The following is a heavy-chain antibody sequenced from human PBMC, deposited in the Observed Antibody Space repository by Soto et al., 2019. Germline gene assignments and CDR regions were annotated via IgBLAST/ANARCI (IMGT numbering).Heavy chain of an antibody. V-gene: IGHV1-69*12. CDR1: GGTFSSYA. CDR3: ASTYYYGSGSSPPHYFDY. Sequence: QVQLVQSGAEVKKPGSSVKVSCKASGGTFSSYAISWVRQAPGQGLEWIGVIIPIFGTAHYAQKFQGRGTITADESTSTAYMDVSSLRSEDTGVYYCASTYYYGSGSSPPHYFDYWGEGTLVTVSS. CDR2: IIPIFGTA. D-gene: IGHD3-10*01. J-gene: IGHJ4*02.